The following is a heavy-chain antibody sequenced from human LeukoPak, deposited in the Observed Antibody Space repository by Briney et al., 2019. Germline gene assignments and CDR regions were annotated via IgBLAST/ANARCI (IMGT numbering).Heavy chain of an antibody. CDR2: ISSNSRYI. D-gene: IGHD6-13*01. CDR1: GFTFSTYS. Sequence: GGSLRLSCAASGFTFSTYSMDWVRQAPGKGLEWVSSISSNSRYIYYADSMRGRFTISRDNAKNSLYLQMNSLKPEDTAVYYCARVAEAAAFDSWGQGTLVTVSS. CDR3: ARVAEAAAFDS. J-gene: IGHJ4*02. V-gene: IGHV3-21*06.